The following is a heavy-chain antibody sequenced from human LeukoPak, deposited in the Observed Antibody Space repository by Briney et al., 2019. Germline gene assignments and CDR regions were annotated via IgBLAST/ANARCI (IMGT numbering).Heavy chain of an antibody. CDR3: AKGSEYQLLSDY. V-gene: IGHV3-30*02. J-gene: IGHJ4*02. Sequence: SCKASGGNFSSYAISWVRQAPGQGLEWVAFIRYDGSNKYYADSVKGRFTISRDNSKNTLYLQMNSLRAEDTAVYYCAKGSEYQLLSDYWGQGTLVTVSS. CDR1: GGNFSSYA. CDR2: IRYDGSNK. D-gene: IGHD2-2*01.